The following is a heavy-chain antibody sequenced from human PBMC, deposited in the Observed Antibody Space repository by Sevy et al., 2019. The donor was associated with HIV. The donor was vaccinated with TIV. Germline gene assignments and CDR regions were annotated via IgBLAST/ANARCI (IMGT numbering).Heavy chain of an antibody. Sequence: GESLKISCKGSGYIFSDYWIGWVRQLPGKGLEWMGIIYPGDSDTRYSPSFQGQVTISADKSTSTAYLQWTSLKASDTAMYYCARATAGTAPRFYYYTMSVWGQGTTVTVSS. J-gene: IGHJ6*02. CDR1: GYIFSDYW. CDR3: ARATAGTAPRFYYYTMSV. D-gene: IGHD3-22*01. CDR2: IYPGDSDT. V-gene: IGHV5-51*01.